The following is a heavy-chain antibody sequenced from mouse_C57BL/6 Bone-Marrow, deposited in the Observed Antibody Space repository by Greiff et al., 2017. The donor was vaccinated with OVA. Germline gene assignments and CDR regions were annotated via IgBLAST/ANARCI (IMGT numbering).Heavy chain of an antibody. D-gene: IGHD2-3*01. Sequence: EVKVVESVAELVRPGASVKLSCTASGFNIKNTYMHWVKQRPEQGLEWIGRIDPANGNTKYAPKFQGKATITADTSSNTAYLQLSSLTSEDTAIYYCARGFFDGYYWYFDVWGTGTTVTVSS. CDR1: GFNIKNTY. J-gene: IGHJ1*03. CDR3: ARGFFDGYYWYFDV. V-gene: IGHV14-3*01. CDR2: IDPANGNT.